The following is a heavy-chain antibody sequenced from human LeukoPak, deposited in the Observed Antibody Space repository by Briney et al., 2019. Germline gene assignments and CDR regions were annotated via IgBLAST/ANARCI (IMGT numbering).Heavy chain of an antibody. CDR3: ARGGTVVTQEEYFQH. CDR1: GGSISSYY. D-gene: IGHD4-23*01. J-gene: IGHJ1*01. V-gene: IGHV4-59*01. Sequence: SETLSLTCTVSGGSISSYYWSWIRQPPGKGLEWIGYIYYSGSTNYNPSLKSRVTISVDTSKNQFSLKLSSVTAADTAVYYCARGGTVVTQEEYFQHGGRGTRVTGSS. CDR2: IYYSGST.